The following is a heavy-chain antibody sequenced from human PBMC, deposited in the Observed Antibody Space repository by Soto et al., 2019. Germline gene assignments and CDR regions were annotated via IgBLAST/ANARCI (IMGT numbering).Heavy chain of an antibody. CDR3: TRGEASVVVPGAVETIAVAGGDFFDY. V-gene: IGHV3-21*01. CDR1: GFTFSTYN. CDR2: ISSSSRFI. D-gene: IGHD6-13*01. Sequence: EVQLVESGGGLVKHGGSLRLSCAASGFTFSTYNMNWVRQAPGKGLEWVSSISSSSRFISYADSLKGRFTISRDNAQNSLYLQMNSLRAEDTAVYYCTRGEASVVVPGAVETIAVAGGDFFDYWGQGTLVTVSS. J-gene: IGHJ4*02.